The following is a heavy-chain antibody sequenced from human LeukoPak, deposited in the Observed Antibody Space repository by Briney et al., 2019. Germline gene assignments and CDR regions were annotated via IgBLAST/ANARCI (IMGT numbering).Heavy chain of an antibody. CDR3: ARDPYYDFWSGHWGWFDP. D-gene: IGHD3-3*01. CDR2: TYYRSKWYN. Sequence: SQTLSLTCAISGDSVSSNSAAWNWIRQSPSRGLEWLGRTYYRSKWYNDYAVSVKSRITINPDTSKNQFSLQLNSVTPEDTAVYYCARDPYYDFWSGHWGWFDPWGQGTLVTVSS. V-gene: IGHV6-1*01. CDR1: GDSVSSNSAA. J-gene: IGHJ5*02.